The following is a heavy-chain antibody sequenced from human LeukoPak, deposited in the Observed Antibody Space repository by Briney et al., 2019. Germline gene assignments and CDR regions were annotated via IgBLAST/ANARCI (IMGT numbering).Heavy chain of an antibody. D-gene: IGHD1-26*01. Sequence: GSLRLSCAASGFTFSSDAMRWVRQAPGKGLEWVSAIISSGGSTYYADSVRGRFIISRDSSKNTLYLQMNSLRAEDTAVYYCAKGGAQVGGQGTLVTVSS. CDR2: IISSGGST. V-gene: IGHV3-23*01. CDR1: GFTFSSDA. J-gene: IGHJ4*02. CDR3: AKGGAQV.